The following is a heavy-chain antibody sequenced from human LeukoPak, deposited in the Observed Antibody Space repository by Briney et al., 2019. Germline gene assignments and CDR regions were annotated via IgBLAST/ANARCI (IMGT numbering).Heavy chain of an antibody. V-gene: IGHV3-23*01. Sequence: GGSLRLSCAASGFTFSSYAMSWVRQAPGKGLEWVSAIGGDAVSTYYADSVKGRFSISRDNSKNTLYLQMNSLRAHDTAVYYCAKDLWKADYWGQGTLVTVYS. CDR2: IGGDAVST. CDR1: GFTFSSYA. CDR3: AKDLWKADY. J-gene: IGHJ4*02. D-gene: IGHD3-3*01.